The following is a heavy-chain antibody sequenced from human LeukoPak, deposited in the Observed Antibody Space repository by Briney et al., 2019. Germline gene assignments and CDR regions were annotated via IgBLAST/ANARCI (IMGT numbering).Heavy chain of an antibody. CDR1: GFTFDDYA. CDR3: AKGAVAGTLGPFDY. Sequence: GGSLRLSCAASGFTFDDYAMHWVRQAPGKGLEWVSGISRNSGSIGYADSVKGRFTISRDNAKNSLYLQMNSLRAEDTALYYCAKGAVAGTLGPFDYWGQGTLVTVSS. D-gene: IGHD6-19*01. CDR2: ISRNSGSI. J-gene: IGHJ4*02. V-gene: IGHV3-9*01.